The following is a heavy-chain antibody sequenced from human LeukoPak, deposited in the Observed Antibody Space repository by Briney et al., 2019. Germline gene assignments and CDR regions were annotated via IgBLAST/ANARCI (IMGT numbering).Heavy chain of an antibody. CDR2: IYYSGST. V-gene: IGHV4-59*08. J-gene: IGHJ4*02. D-gene: IGHD6-19*01. CDR1: GGSISSYY. Sequence: SETLSLTCTVSGGSISSYYWSWIRQPPGKGLAWNGHIYYSGSTNYNPSLKSRVTISVDTSKNQFSLKLSSVTAADTAVYYCARGSHPKDSAVAGIDYWGQGTLVTVSS. CDR3: ARGSHPKDSAVAGIDY.